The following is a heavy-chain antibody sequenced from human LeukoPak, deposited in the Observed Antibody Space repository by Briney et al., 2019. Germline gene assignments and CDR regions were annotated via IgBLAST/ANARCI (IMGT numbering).Heavy chain of an antibody. CDR3: AKGDSSDCGMDV. V-gene: IGHV3-9*01. CDR2: ISWNSGSI. J-gene: IGHJ6*02. D-gene: IGHD3-22*01. Sequence: GGSLRLSCAASGFTFDDYAMHWVRQAPGKGLEWVSGISWNSGSIGYADSVKGRFTISRDNAKNSLYLQMNSLRAEDTALYYCAKGDSSDCGMDVWGQGTTVTVSS. CDR1: GFTFDDYA.